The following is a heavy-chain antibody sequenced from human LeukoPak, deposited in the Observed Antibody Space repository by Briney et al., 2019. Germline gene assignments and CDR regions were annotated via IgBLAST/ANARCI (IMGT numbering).Heavy chain of an antibody. V-gene: IGHV3-30*04. Sequence: GGSLRLSCAASGFTFSSYDMHWVRQAPGKGLEWVAVISYDGSNKYYADSVKGRFTISRDNSKNTLYLQMNSLRAEDTAVYYCARDYSNKGGWFDPWGQGTLVTVSS. CDR1: GFTFSSYD. CDR3: ARDYSNKGGWFDP. J-gene: IGHJ5*02. D-gene: IGHD4-11*01. CDR2: ISYDGSNK.